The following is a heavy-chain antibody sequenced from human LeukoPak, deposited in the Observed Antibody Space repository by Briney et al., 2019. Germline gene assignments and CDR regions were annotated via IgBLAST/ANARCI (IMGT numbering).Heavy chain of an antibody. D-gene: IGHD2-15*01. CDR3: ARKPKDCSGGTCYWYYFDY. V-gene: IGHV4-39*07. CDR1: GDSISSNNYL. J-gene: IGHJ4*02. CDR2: IYSSGSP. Sequence: SETLSLTFTVSGDSISSNNYLWAWIRQPPGKGLEWIGNIYSSGSPYYNPSLQSRVTISLDTSKNQFSLNLSSVTAADTAVYYCARKPKDCSGGTCYWYYFDYWGQGTLVTVSS.